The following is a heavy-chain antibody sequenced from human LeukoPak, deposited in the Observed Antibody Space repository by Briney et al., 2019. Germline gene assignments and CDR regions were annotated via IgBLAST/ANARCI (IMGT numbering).Heavy chain of an antibody. V-gene: IGHV4-39*01. CDR1: GGSIGSSYYY. J-gene: IGHJ4*02. D-gene: IGHD6-6*01. CDR2: IYYSGST. Sequence: SETLSLTCTVYGGSIGSSYYYWGWIRQPPGRGLEWIGSIYYSGSTYYNPSLKSRVTISEDRSKNQFSLKLNSVTAADTAVYYCARHRIAARGSFDYWGQGTLVTVSS. CDR3: ARHRIAARGSFDY.